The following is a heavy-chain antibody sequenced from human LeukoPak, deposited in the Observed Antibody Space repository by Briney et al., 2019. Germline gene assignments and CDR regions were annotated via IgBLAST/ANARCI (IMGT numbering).Heavy chain of an antibody. J-gene: IGHJ6*03. Sequence: GGSLRLSCAASGFTFSSYSMNWVRQAPGKGLEWVSSISSSSSYIYYADSVKGRFTISRDNAKNSLYLQMNSLRAEDTAVYYCARSSPDIVGATTPYYYYYMDVWGKGTTVTVSS. CDR2: ISSSSSYI. V-gene: IGHV3-21*01. D-gene: IGHD1-26*01. CDR1: GFTFSSYS. CDR3: ARSSPDIVGATTPYYYYYMDV.